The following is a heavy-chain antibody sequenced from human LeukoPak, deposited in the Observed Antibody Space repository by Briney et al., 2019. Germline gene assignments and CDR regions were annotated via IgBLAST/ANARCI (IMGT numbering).Heavy chain of an antibody. CDR3: AREGCSSTSCYANWFDP. J-gene: IGHJ5*01. CDR1: GFTFSSYW. CDR2: INSDGSST. V-gene: IGHV3-74*01. Sequence: GGSLGVSCAASGFTFSSYWMHWVRQAPGKGLVWVSRINSDGSSTSYADSVNGRFTISRDNAKNTLYLQMNSLRAEDTAVYYCAREGCSSTSCYANWFDPWGQGTLLTVPS. D-gene: IGHD2-2*01.